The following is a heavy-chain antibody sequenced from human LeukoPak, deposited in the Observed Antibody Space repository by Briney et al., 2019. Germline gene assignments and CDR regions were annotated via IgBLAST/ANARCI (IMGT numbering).Heavy chain of an antibody. V-gene: IGHV4-34*01. CDR3: AGIQLWSRIVDY. J-gene: IGHJ4*02. CDR1: GGSFSGYY. Sequence: KPSETLSLTCAVYGGSFSGYYWSWIRQPPGKGLEWIGEINHSGSTNYNPSLKSRVTISVDTSKNQFSLKLSSVTAADTAVYYCAGIQLWSRIVDYWGQGTLVTVSS. CDR2: INHSGST. D-gene: IGHD5-18*01.